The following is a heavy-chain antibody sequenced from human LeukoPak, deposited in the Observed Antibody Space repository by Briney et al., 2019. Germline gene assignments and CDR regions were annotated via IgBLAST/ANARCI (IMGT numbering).Heavy chain of an antibody. D-gene: IGHD3-10*01. Sequence: GGSLRLSCAASGFTFSSYGMHWVRQAPGKGLEWVAFIRYDGSNKYYADSVKGRFTISRDNSKNTLYLQMNSLRAEDTAVYYCARESITMVRGAKIYYYYYMDVWGKGTTVTVSS. CDR3: ARESITMVRGAKIYYYYYMDV. J-gene: IGHJ6*03. CDR2: IRYDGSNK. CDR1: GFTFSSYG. V-gene: IGHV3-30*02.